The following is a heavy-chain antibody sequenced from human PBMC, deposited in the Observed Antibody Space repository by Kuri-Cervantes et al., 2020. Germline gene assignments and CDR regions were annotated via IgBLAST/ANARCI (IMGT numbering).Heavy chain of an antibody. Sequence: ASVKVSCKASGYTFTTYAFSWVRQAPGQGLEWMAWISAYDGDTKYAQKFQGRVTMTTDTSTTTAYMELKSPRSDDTAVYYCARDYGGSYGGWGQGTLVTVSS. CDR3: ARDYGGSYGG. D-gene: IGHD1-26*01. CDR2: ISAYDGDT. J-gene: IGHJ4*02. CDR1: GYTFTTYA. V-gene: IGHV1-18*01.